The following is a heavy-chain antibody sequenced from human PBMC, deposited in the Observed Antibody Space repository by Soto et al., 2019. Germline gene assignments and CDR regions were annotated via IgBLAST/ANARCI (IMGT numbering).Heavy chain of an antibody. V-gene: IGHV3-7*01. D-gene: IGHD5-18*01. Sequence: GGSLRLSCAASGFTFSSYWMSWVRQAPGKGLEWVANIKQDGSEKYYVDSVKGRFTISRDNAKNSLYLQMNSLRAEDTAVYYCARVGRYGPHDAFDIWGQGTMVTVSS. J-gene: IGHJ3*02. CDR2: IKQDGSEK. CDR3: ARVGRYGPHDAFDI. CDR1: GFTFSSYW.